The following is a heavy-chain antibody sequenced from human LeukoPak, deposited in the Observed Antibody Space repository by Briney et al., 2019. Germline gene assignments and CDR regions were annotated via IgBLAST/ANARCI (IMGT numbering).Heavy chain of an antibody. D-gene: IGHD6-19*01. CDR3: ASPTSQGYSRGWFDDDAFDI. CDR1: GFTFSSYS. V-gene: IGHV3-48*02. Sequence: GGSLRLSCAASGFTFSSYSMNWVRQAPGKGLEWVSYISSSSSTIYYADSVKGRFTISRDNAKNSQYLQMNSLRDEDTAVYYCASPTSQGYSRGWFDDDAFDIWGQGTMVTVSS. J-gene: IGHJ3*02. CDR2: ISSSSSTI.